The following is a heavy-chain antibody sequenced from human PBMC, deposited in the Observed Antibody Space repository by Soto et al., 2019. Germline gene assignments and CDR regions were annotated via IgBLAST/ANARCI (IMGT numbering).Heavy chain of an antibody. V-gene: IGHV1-2*04. CDR1: GYTFTGYY. D-gene: IGHD3-16*01. Sequence: ASVKVSCKASGYTFTGYYMHWVRQSPVQGLEWMGWINPNSGGTNYAQKFQGWVTMTRDTSISTAYMELSRLRSDDTAVYYCAKESYDYIWGSSNFDYWGQGTLITVSS. CDR3: AKESYDYIWGSSNFDY. J-gene: IGHJ4*02. CDR2: INPNSGGT.